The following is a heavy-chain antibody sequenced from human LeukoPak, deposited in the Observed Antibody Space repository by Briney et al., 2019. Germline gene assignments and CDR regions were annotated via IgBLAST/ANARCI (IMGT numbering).Heavy chain of an antibody. CDR3: ARGGERIQLGLYYFDY. CDR2: INHSGST. CDR1: GGSFSGYY. D-gene: IGHD5-18*01. V-gene: IGHV4-34*01. J-gene: IGHJ4*02. Sequence: SQTLSLTCAVYGGSFSGYYWSWIRQPPGKGLEWIGEINHSGSTNYNPSLKSRVTISVDTSKNQFSLKLSSVTAADTAVYYCARGGERIQLGLYYFDYWGQGTLVTVSS.